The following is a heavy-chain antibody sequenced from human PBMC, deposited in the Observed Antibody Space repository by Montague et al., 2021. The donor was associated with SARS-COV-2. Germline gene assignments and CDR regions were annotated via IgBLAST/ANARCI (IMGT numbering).Heavy chain of an antibody. CDR1: GASISTGIYY. D-gene: IGHD4-17*01. CDR2: IYSSGST. Sequence: TLSLTCTVSGASISTGIYYWGWIRQPAGKGLEWIGRIYSSGSTNYNPSLKSRVTMSVDTSKNQFSLKVSSVTAADTAVYYCARDYGDYSYYYGLDVWGQGTTVTVSS. V-gene: IGHV4-61*02. J-gene: IGHJ6*02. CDR3: ARDYGDYSYYYGLDV.